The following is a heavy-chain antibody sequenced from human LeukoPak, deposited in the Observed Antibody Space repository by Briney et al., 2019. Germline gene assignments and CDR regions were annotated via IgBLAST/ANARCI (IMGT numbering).Heavy chain of an antibody. V-gene: IGHV4-59*10. Sequence: SETLSLTCAVYGGSISSYYWSWIRQPAGKGLEWIGRIYTSGSTNYNPSLKSRVTMSVDTSKNQFSLKLSSVTAADTAVYYCARESGPWDKNWFDPWGQGTLVTVSS. D-gene: IGHD3-3*01. CDR3: ARESGPWDKNWFDP. CDR1: GGSISSYY. J-gene: IGHJ5*02. CDR2: IYTSGST.